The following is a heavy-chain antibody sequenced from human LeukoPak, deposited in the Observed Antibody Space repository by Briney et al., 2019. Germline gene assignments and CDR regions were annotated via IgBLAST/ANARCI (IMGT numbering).Heavy chain of an antibody. J-gene: IGHJ5*02. V-gene: IGHV1-46*01. Sequence: ASVKVSCKASGYTFTSYYMHWVRQAPGQGLGWMGIINPSGGSTSYAQTFQGRVTMTRDMSTSTVYMELSSLRSEDTAVYYCASQGAFEYSSSSRFDPWGQGTLVTVSS. CDR3: ASQGAFEYSSSSRFDP. CDR2: INPSGGST. D-gene: IGHD6-6*01. CDR1: GYTFTSYY.